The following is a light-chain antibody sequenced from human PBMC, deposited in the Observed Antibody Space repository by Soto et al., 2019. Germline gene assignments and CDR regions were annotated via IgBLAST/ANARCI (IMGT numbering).Light chain of an antibody. J-gene: IGKJ2*01. CDR2: WAS. V-gene: IGKV4-1*01. CDR3: QQYHTTPNT. CDR1: QSVLYSSNNKNY. Sequence: DIVMTQSPDSLAVSLGERATINCKSSQSVLYSSNNKNYLAWYQKKTGQPPKLLIYWASVRESGVPDRFSGGGSGTDFTLTISSLQAEDVAVYYCQQYHTTPNTFGQGTKLEIK.